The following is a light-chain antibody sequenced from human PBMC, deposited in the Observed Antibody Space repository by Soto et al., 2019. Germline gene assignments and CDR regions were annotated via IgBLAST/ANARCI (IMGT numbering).Light chain of an antibody. Sequence: EIVLTQSPGTLSLSPGERATLSCRASQSVGSTYLAWYQQKPGQAPKLLIYGVSSRATGIPDRFSGSGSGTDFTLTISRLEPEDFATYYCQQYNSYWTFGQGTRVEIK. CDR1: QSVGSTY. V-gene: IGKV3-20*01. J-gene: IGKJ1*01. CDR2: GVS. CDR3: QQYNSYWT.